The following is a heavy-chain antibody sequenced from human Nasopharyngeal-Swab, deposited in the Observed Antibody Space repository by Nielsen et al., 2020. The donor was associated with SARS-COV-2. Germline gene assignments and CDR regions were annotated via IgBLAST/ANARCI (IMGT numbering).Heavy chain of an antibody. CDR3: ARGRWNYYYYYGMDV. CDR2: ISSSSSTI. CDR1: GFTFSSYS. D-gene: IGHD2-15*01. V-gene: IGHV3-48*04. J-gene: IGHJ6*02. Sequence: GGSLRLSCAASGFTFSSYSMNWVRRAPGKGLEWVSYISSSSSTIYYADSVKGRFTISRDNAKNSLYLQMNSLRAEDTAVYYCARGRWNYYYYYGMDVWGQGTTVTVSS.